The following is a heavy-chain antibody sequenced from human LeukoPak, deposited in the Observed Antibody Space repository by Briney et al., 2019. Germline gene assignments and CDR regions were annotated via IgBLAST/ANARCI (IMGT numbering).Heavy chain of an antibody. CDR2: IWYDGSNK. J-gene: IGHJ3*02. Sequence: QSGGSLRLSCAASGFTFSSYGMHWVRQAPGKGLEWVAVIWYDGSNKYYADSVRGRFIISRDNSKNTLYLQMNSLRPEDTAVYYCAKEYDIVTGYYAFDIWGQGTMVTVSS. CDR1: GFTFSSYG. D-gene: IGHD3-9*01. V-gene: IGHV3-30*02. CDR3: AKEYDIVTGYYAFDI.